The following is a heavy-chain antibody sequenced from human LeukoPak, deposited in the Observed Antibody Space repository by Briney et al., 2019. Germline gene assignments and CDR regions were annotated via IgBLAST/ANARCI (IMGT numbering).Heavy chain of an antibody. V-gene: IGHV3-30-3*01. Sequence: PGRSLRLSCAASGFTFSRYAMHWVRQAPGKGLELVALISKDGSNKYYADSVKGRFSISRDNSKNTLYLQVNSLRAEDTAVYYCTRDNYYDSSDKPLTAFDIWGQGTMVTVSS. CDR2: ISKDGSNK. J-gene: IGHJ3*02. D-gene: IGHD3-22*01. CDR3: TRDNYYDSSDKPLTAFDI. CDR1: GFTFSRYA.